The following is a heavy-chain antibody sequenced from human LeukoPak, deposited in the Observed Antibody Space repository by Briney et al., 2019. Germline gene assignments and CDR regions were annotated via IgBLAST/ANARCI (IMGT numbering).Heavy chain of an antibody. CDR2: ISGSGGST. J-gene: IGHJ5*02. Sequence: GGSLRLSCAASGFTFSSYAMSWVRQAPGKGLEWVSAISGSGGSTYYADSVKGRFTISRDNSKNTLYLQMNSLRAEDTAVYYCAKDHGSNWNYKWNWFDPWGQGTLVTVSS. V-gene: IGHV3-23*01. D-gene: IGHD1-7*01. CDR1: GFTFSSYA. CDR3: AKDHGSNWNYKWNWFDP.